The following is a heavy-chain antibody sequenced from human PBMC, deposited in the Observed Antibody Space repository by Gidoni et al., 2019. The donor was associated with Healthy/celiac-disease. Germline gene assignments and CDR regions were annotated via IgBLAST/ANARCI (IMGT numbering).Heavy chain of an antibody. V-gene: IGHV1-58*01. CDR2: IVVGSGNT. Sequence: QMQLVQSGPEVKKPGTSVKVSCKASGFTFTSSAVQWVRQARGQRLEWLGWIVVGSGNTNYAQKFQERVTITRDMSTSTAYMELSSLRSEDTAVYYCAGEGNCSGGSCLYYYYYGMDVWGQGTTVTVSS. J-gene: IGHJ6*02. CDR3: AGEGNCSGGSCLYYYYYGMDV. D-gene: IGHD2-15*01. CDR1: GFTFTSSA.